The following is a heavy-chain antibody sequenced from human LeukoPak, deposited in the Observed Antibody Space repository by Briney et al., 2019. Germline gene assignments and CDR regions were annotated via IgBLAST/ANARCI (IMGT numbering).Heavy chain of an antibody. CDR1: GGSISSYY. V-gene: IGHV4-59*01. D-gene: IGHD3-22*01. CDR2: IYYSGST. J-gene: IGHJ3*02. CDR3: ARVFYYYDGAFDI. Sequence: SETLSLTCTVSGGSISSYYWSWIRQPPGKGLEWIGYIYYSGSTNYNPSLKSRVTISVDTSKNQFSLKLSSVTAADTAVYYCARVFYYYDGAFDIWGQGTMVTVSS.